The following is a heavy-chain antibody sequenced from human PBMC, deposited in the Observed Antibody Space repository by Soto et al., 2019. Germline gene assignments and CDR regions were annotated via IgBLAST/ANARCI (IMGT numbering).Heavy chain of an antibody. CDR1: GFTFSSYA. V-gene: IGHV3-23*01. CDR2: ISGSGGST. CDR3: ARGGGYYDSSGPFDY. Sequence: PGGSLRLSCAASGFTFSSYAMSWVRQAPGKGLEWVSAISGSGGSTYYADSVKGRFTISRDNSKNTLYLQMNSLRAEDTAVYYCARGGGYYDSSGPFDYWGQGTLVTVSS. D-gene: IGHD3-22*01. J-gene: IGHJ4*02.